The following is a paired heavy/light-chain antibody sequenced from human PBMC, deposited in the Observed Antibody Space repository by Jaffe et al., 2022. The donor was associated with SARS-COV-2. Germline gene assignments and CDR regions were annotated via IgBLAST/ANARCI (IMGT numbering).Heavy chain of an antibody. CDR3: ARDLTGSTWDY. V-gene: IGHV3-30*04. CDR1: GFTFSSYS. D-gene: IGHD6-13*01. Sequence: QVQLVESGGGVVQPGRSLRLSCAASGFTFSSYSMHWVRQAPGTGLEWVAVISDDGGNKYYADSVKGRFTISRDNSKSTVYLQMNSLRAEDTAVYYCARDLTGSTWDYWGQGTLVTVSS. J-gene: IGHJ4*02. CDR2: ISDDGGNK.
Light chain of an antibody. Sequence: QSALTQPASVSGSPGQSITISCTGTSSDVGGYNFVSWYQQHPGKAPKLMIYDVTNRPSGVSNRFSGSKSGNTASLTISGLQAEDEADYYCSSYTSSSTYVFGTGTKVTVL. V-gene: IGLV2-14*01. CDR1: SSDVGGYNF. CDR2: DVT. J-gene: IGLJ1*01. CDR3: SSYTSSSTYV.